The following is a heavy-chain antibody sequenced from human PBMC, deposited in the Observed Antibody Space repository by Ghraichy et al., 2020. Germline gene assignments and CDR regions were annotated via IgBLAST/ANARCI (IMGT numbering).Heavy chain of an antibody. D-gene: IGHD6-19*01. V-gene: IGHV3-72*01. CDR3: ARRGLNSVWQFDY. J-gene: IGHJ4*02. CDR1: GFIFSDHT. Sequence: LNISCAASGFIFSDHTMDWVRQTPGKGLEWVGRIRRRANDHTTEYAASVEGRFTISRDDSKNLVFLQMNSLKVEDSALYYCARRGLNSVWQFDYWGQGTLVTVSS. CDR2: IRRRANDHTT.